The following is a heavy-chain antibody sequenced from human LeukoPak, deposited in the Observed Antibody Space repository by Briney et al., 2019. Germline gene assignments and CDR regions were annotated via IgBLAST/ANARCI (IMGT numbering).Heavy chain of an antibody. CDR2: INHSGST. D-gene: IGHD6-19*01. Sequence: PSETLSLTCAVYGGSFSGYYWSWIRQPPGEGLEWIGEINHSGSTNYNPSLKSRVTISVDTSKNQFSLKLSSVTAADTAVYYCARDPHIVGSGWKGTYYFDYWGQGTLVTVSS. CDR3: ARDPHIVGSGWKGTYYFDY. J-gene: IGHJ4*02. V-gene: IGHV4-34*01. CDR1: GGSFSGYY.